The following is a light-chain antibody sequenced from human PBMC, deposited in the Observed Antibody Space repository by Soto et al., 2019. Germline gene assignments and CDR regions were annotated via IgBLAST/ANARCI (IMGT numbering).Light chain of an antibody. V-gene: IGKV3-20*01. CDR1: QSVSSSY. CDR3: QQYGSSPPIT. Sequence: EIVLTQSPGTLSLSPGERATLSCRASQSVSSSYLAWYQQKPGQAPRLLIYGASSRTAGIPDRFSGSGSGTDFTLTISRLEPGDFAVYYCQQYGSSPPITFGLGTQLEIK. CDR2: GAS. J-gene: IGKJ5*01.